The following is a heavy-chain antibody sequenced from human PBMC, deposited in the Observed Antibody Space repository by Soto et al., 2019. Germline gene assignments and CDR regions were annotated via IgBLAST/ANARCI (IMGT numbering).Heavy chain of an antibody. CDR1: GFPFSSYG. CDR3: ARDDSPREWLSINWFDP. V-gene: IGHV3-30*03. D-gene: IGHD3-3*01. J-gene: IGHJ5*02. Sequence: GGSLRLSCAASGFPFSSYGMHWVRQAPGKGLEWVAVISYDGSNKYYADSVKGRFTISRDNSKNTLYLQMNSLRSDDTAVYYCARDDSPREWLSINWFDPWGQGTLVTVSS. CDR2: ISYDGSNK.